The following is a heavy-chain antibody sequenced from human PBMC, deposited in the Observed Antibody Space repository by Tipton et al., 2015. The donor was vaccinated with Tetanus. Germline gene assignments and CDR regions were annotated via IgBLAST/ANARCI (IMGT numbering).Heavy chain of an antibody. J-gene: IGHJ3*02. V-gene: IGHV4-39*01. Sequence: TLSLTCTVSGGSDNTLYSWGWIRQPPGKGLEWIGIIHYSGSTYYNPSLKSPVTISPDTSRGHFSLNLSSVTAADTAVYYCARKTGDTLGGRGAFDIWGQGTMLTVSS. CDR3: ARKTGDTLGGRGAFDI. D-gene: IGHD7-27*01. CDR1: GGSDNTLYS. CDR2: IHYSGST.